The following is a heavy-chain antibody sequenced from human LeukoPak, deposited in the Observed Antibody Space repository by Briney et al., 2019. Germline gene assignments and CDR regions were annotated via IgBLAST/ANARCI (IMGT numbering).Heavy chain of an antibody. D-gene: IGHD4-17*01. Sequence: GESLKISCKGSGYSFSSYWIAWVRQMPGKGLEWMGIIYPGDSDTRYSPSFQGQVTISADKSISTAYLQWSSLESSDTAMYYCARHLGATVNTLYYFDYWGQGTLVTVSS. J-gene: IGHJ4*02. CDR3: ARHLGATVNTLYYFDY. CDR1: GYSFSSYW. V-gene: IGHV5-51*01. CDR2: IYPGDSDT.